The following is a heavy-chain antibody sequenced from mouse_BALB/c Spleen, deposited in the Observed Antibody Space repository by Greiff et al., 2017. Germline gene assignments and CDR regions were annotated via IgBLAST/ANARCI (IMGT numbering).Heavy chain of an antibody. D-gene: IGHD2-1*01. CDR3: ARNGNYVPFAY. CDR2: IYPYNGGT. CDR1: GYTFTDYN. J-gene: IGHJ3*01. V-gene: IGHV1S29*02. Sequence: VQLQQSGPELVKPGASVKISCKASGYTFTDYNMHWVKQSHGKSLEWIGYIYPYNGGTGYNQKFKSKATLTVDNSSSTAYMELRSLTSEDSAVYYCARNGNYVPFAYWGQGTLVTVSA.